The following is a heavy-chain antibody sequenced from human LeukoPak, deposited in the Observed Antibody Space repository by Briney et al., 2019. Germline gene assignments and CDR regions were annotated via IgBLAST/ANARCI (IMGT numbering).Heavy chain of an antibody. D-gene: IGHD4-17*01. V-gene: IGHV3-53*01. J-gene: IGHJ4*02. CDR2: IYIGGST. CDR3: ARDDYGDYRFDN. CDR1: GFTVSSNY. Sequence: GGSLRLSCAASGFTVSSNYMSWVRQAPGKGLEWVSVIYIGGSTYYADSVKGRFTISRDNSKNTLYLQMNSLRAEDTAVYYCARDDYGDYRFDNWGQGTLVTVSS.